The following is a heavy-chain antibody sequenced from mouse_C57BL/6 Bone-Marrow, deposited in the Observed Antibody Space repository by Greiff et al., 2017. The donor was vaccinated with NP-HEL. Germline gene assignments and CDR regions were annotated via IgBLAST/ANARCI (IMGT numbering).Heavy chain of an antibody. V-gene: IGHV1-64*01. CDR1: GYTFTSYW. J-gene: IGHJ4*01. CDR2: IHPNSGST. Sequence: QVQLQQPGAELVKPGASVTLSCKASGYTFTSYWMHWVKQRPGQGLEWIGMIHPNSGSTNFNEKFKSKATLTVDKSSSTAYMQLSSLTSEDSAVYYCAYYGPSMDYWGQGTSVTVSS. CDR3: AYYGPSMDY. D-gene: IGHD1-1*01.